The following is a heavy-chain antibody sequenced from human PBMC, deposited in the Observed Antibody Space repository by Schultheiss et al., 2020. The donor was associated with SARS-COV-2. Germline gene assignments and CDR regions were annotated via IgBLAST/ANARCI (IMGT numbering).Heavy chain of an antibody. J-gene: IGHJ4*02. Sequence: SETLSLTCTVSGGSISSGDYYWSWIRQPPGKGLEWIGYIYYSGSTNYNPSLKSRVTISVDTSKNQFSLKLSSVTAADTAVYYCARGANYGDHPWWYWGQGTLVTVSS. CDR1: GGSISSGDYY. CDR3: ARGANYGDHPWWY. V-gene: IGHV4-61*08. D-gene: IGHD4-17*01. CDR2: IYYSGST.